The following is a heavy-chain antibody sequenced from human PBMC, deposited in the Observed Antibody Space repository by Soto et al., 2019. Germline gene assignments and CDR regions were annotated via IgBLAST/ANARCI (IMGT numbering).Heavy chain of an antibody. CDR2: MNPNSGNT. J-gene: IGHJ5*02. CDR1: GYTFTSYD. Sequence: ASVKVSCKASGYTFTSYDINWVRQATGQGLDYLGWMNPNSGNTGYVQKFQGRVTMTRDTSISTAYMELSSLRSEDTAVYFCARGVKYGAYSRWFDPWGQGTLVTVSS. CDR3: ARGVKYGAYSRWFDP. D-gene: IGHD4-17*01. V-gene: IGHV1-8*01.